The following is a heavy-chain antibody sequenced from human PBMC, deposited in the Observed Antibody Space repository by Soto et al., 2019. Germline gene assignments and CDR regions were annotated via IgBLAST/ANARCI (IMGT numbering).Heavy chain of an antibody. CDR3: TRAGSYRFDY. CDR2: INSDGTTI. Sequence: EVQLVESGGDLIQPGGSLRISCAASGFTFSTSWMHWVRQTPGEGLAWVSRINSDGTTINYAASVKGRFTISRDNAKNTLYLQMNILRADDTAVYYCTRAGSYRFDYWGQGTLVTVSS. D-gene: IGHD1-26*01. J-gene: IGHJ4*02. CDR1: GFTFSTSW. V-gene: IGHV3-74*01.